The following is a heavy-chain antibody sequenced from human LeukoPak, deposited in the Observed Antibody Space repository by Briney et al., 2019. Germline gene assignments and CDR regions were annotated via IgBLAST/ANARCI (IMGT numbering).Heavy chain of an antibody. V-gene: IGHV4-39*07. J-gene: IGHJ4*02. CDR2: IYYSGST. Sequence: SETLSLTCTVSGGSIGSSSYYWGWIRQPPGKGLEWIGSIYYSGSTYYNPSLKSRVTISVDTSKNQFSLKLSSVTAADTAVYYCARVGDGYNSDYWGQGTLVTVSS. CDR3: ARVGDGYNSDY. CDR1: GGSIGSSSYY. D-gene: IGHD5-24*01.